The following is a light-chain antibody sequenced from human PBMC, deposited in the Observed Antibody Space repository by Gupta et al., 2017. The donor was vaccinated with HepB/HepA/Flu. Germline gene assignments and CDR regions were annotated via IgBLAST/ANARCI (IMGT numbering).Light chain of an antibody. CDR3: RLRSNWPPEVT. Sequence: EFVLPQSPPPLPFSPGERATLSCRAIQSVASYFAWSQQKPGQAPRLLIYDASSRAPGVPARFSGSGSGTDFTLTISSLDPEDAALYYCRLRSNWPPEVTFGGGTKVEI. J-gene: IGKJ4*01. CDR1: QSVASY. CDR2: DAS. V-gene: IGKV3-11*01.